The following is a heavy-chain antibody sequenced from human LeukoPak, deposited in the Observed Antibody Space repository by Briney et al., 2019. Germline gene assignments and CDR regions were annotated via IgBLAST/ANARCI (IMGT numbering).Heavy chain of an antibody. CDR3: ARDSGSSGWYLISYYFDY. Sequence: PGGSLRLSCAASGFTFSSYAMSWVRQAPGKGLEWVSAISGSGGSTYYADSVKGRFTISRDNSTNTLYLQMNSLRAEDTAVYYCARDSGSSGWYLISYYFDYWGQGTLVTVSS. CDR2: ISGSGGST. D-gene: IGHD6-19*01. V-gene: IGHV3-23*01. CDR1: GFTFSSYA. J-gene: IGHJ4*02.